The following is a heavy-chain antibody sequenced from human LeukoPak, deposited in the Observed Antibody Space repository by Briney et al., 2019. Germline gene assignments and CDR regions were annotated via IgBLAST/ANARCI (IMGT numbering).Heavy chain of an antibody. CDR3: ARVNMAVAGRGFDY. CDR1: GYSFTAYY. D-gene: IGHD6-19*01. CDR2: SNPTNGDI. J-gene: IGHJ4*02. Sequence: ASVKVSCKASGYSFTAYYMHWVRQAPGQGLEWMGWSNPTNGDIKYAQKFQGRVTMTRDTSLSTAYMELSSLRSDDTALYYCARVNMAVAGRGFDYWGQGTLVTVSS. V-gene: IGHV1-2*02.